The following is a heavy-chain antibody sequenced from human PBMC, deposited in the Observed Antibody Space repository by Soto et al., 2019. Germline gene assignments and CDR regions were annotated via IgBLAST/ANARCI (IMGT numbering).Heavy chain of an antibody. V-gene: IGHV3-53*02. CDR3: ARGPSSMAPDY. D-gene: IGHD3-10*01. Sequence: EVQLVETGGGVIQPGGSLRLSCAASGFTVSSNYMSWVRQAPGKGLEWVSVLHSGGPTYYADSVRGRFTISRDNYKNTLYLQMNGLRVDDTAVYYCARGPSSMAPDYWGQGTLVTVSS. J-gene: IGHJ4*02. CDR1: GFTVSSNY. CDR2: LHSGGPT.